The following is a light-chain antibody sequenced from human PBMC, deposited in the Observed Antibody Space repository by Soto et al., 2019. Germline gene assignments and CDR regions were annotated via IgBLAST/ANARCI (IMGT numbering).Light chain of an antibody. CDR3: SSYTTSSTVV. Sequence: QSALTQPASVSGSPGQSITISCTGTSSDVGGYNYVSWYQQHPGKAPKLMIYEVSHRPSGISDRFSGSKFGNTAALTISGLQAEDEADYYCSSYTTSSTVVFGGGTKLTVL. V-gene: IGLV2-14*01. J-gene: IGLJ3*02. CDR1: SSDVGGYNY. CDR2: EVS.